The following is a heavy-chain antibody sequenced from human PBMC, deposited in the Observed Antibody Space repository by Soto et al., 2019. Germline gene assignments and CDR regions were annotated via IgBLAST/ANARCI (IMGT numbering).Heavy chain of an antibody. V-gene: IGHV3-48*01. CDR1: GFTFSSYA. CDR3: ARHLAGTLDY. D-gene: IGHD3-10*01. CDR2: ISSSSSTI. Sequence: PGGSLRLSCSASGFTFSSYAMHWVRQAPGKGLEWVSYISSSSSTIYYADSVKGRFTISRDNAKNSLYLQMNSLRAEDTAVYYCARHLAGTLDYWGQGTLVTVSS. J-gene: IGHJ4*02.